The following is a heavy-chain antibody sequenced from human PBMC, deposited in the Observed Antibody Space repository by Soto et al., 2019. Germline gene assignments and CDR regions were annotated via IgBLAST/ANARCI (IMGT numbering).Heavy chain of an antibody. CDR3: AKATVPYIHPCAFDI. CDR2: ISWNSGSI. J-gene: IGHJ3*02. D-gene: IGHD3-16*01. Sequence: GGSLRLSCAAAGFTFDDYAMHWVRQAPGKGLEWVSGISWNSGSIGYADSVKGRFTISRDNAKNSLYLQMNSLRAEDTALYYCAKATVPYIHPCAFDIWGQGTMVTVSS. CDR1: GFTFDDYA. V-gene: IGHV3-9*01.